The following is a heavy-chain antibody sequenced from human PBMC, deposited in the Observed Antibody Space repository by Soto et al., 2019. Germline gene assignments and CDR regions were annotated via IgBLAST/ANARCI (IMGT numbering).Heavy chain of an antibody. J-gene: IGHJ4*02. Sequence: QVQLVQSGAEVKKPGASVRISCKASGYTFTNFYLHWVRQAPGQGLEWMGIISPRGDNTGYAQKFQGSVSMTRDTATSTVYMEVSGLRSEDTAIYYCARNVSFGERRGPNYFDYWGQGTLLTVSS. CDR1: GYTFTNFY. CDR2: ISPRGDNT. D-gene: IGHD1-1*01. V-gene: IGHV1-46*03. CDR3: ARNVSFGERRGPNYFDY.